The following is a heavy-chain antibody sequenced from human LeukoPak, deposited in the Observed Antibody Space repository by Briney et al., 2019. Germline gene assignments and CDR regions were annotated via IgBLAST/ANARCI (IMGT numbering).Heavy chain of an antibody. CDR1: GGSISSGGYY. CDR2: IYYSGST. V-gene: IGHV4-61*08. Sequence: SETLSLTCTVSGGSISSGGYYWSWIRQPPGKGLEWIGYIYYSGSTNYNPSLKSRVTISVDTSKNQFSLKLSSVTAADTAVYYCARVSGDILTGYYNRYYYGMDVWGQGTTVTVSS. J-gene: IGHJ6*02. D-gene: IGHD3-9*01. CDR3: ARVSGDILTGYYNRYYYGMDV.